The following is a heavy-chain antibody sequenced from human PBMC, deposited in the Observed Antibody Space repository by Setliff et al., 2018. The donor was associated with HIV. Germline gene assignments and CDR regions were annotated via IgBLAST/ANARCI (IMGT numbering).Heavy chain of an antibody. Sequence: GGSLRLSCAASGFTFENYGINWVRQAPGKGLEWVSGINWNGGSTGYADSVKGRFTISRDNAKNSLYLQMNSLRAEDTALYYCATPAHPSSTSLDEHWGQGTLVTVSS. V-gene: IGHV3-20*04. CDR1: GFTFENYG. D-gene: IGHD2-2*01. J-gene: IGHJ1*01. CDR2: INWNGGST. CDR3: ATPAHPSSTSLDEH.